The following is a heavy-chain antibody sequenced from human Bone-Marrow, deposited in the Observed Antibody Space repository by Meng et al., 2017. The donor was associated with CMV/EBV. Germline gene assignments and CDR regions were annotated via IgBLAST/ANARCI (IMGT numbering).Heavy chain of an antibody. Sequence: GGSLRLSCAASGFTFSSYAMHWVRQAPGKGLEWVSGISWNSGSIGYADSVKGRFTISRDNAKNSLYLQMNSLRAEDTALYYCVKRSQGNNFDYWGQGTLVTVSS. V-gene: IGHV3-9*01. D-gene: IGHD6-13*01. CDR3: VKRSQGNNFDY. CDR1: GFTFSSYA. J-gene: IGHJ4*02. CDR2: ISWNSGSI.